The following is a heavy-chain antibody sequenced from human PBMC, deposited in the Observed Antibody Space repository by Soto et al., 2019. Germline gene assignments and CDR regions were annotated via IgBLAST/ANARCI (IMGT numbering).Heavy chain of an antibody. J-gene: IGHJ4*02. V-gene: IGHV5-51*03. CDR2: IYPGDSDA. Sequence: GKSLKISCKTSGYSFLNYWIGWVRQMPGKGLEWMGIIYPGDSDARYSPSFQGQVTISADKSISTVYLQWSSLKASDTAMYYCARHIVDTSMTASFNYWGQGTQVTVPS. CDR3: ARHIVDTSMTASFNY. D-gene: IGHD5-18*01. CDR1: GYSFLNYW.